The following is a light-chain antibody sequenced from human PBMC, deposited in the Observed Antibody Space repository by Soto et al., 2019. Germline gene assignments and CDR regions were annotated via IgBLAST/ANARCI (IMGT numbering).Light chain of an antibody. Sequence: IVMSPSQATQSVSPGERATLSCRAGQSVSSNLAWFQQKPGQAPSLLIFGASTRAAGIPARFSGSGSGTEFSLTISGLQSEDFAVFCWHQYENWPKTFGQGTKV. J-gene: IGKJ1*01. CDR1: QSVSSN. V-gene: IGKV3-15*01. CDR3: HQYENWPKT. CDR2: GAS.